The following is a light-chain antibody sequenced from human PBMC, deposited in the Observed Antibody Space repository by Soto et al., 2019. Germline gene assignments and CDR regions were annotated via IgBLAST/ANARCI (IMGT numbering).Light chain of an antibody. J-gene: IGLJ3*02. CDR3: TSYSRYRVLV. V-gene: IGLV2-14*01. Sequence: QSALTQPASVSGSLGQSITISCTGTSSDIGRYKYVSWYQQHPGKAPKLIIFEVSNRPSGVSDRFSGSNSGNTASLTISGLQAEDEADYYCTSYSRYRVLVFGGGTKVTVL. CDR1: SSDIGRYKY. CDR2: EVS.